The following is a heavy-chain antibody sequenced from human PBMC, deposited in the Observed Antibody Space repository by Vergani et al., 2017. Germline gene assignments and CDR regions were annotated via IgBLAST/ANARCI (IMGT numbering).Heavy chain of an antibody. D-gene: IGHD3-22*01. V-gene: IGHV4-59*08. CDR3: ARGTDSSGYYYYFDY. CDR1: GGSISSYY. Sequence: QVQLQESGPGLVKPSETLSLTCTVSGGSISSYYWSWIRQPPGKGLEWIGYIYYSGSTYYNPSLKSRVTISVDTSKNQFSLKLSSVTAADTAVYYCARGTDSSGYYYYFDYWGQGTLVTVSS. CDR2: IYYSGST. J-gene: IGHJ4*02.